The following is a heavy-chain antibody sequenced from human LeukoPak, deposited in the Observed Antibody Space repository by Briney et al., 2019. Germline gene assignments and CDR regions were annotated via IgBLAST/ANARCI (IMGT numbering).Heavy chain of an antibody. D-gene: IGHD3-22*01. V-gene: IGHV1-46*01. Sequence: GASVKVSCKASGYTFTSYYMHWVRQAPGQGLEWMGIINPSGGNTNYAQKLQGRVTMTTDTSTSTAYMELRSLRSDDTAVYYCARDSYYYDSSGYYYDWGQGTLVTVSS. CDR1: GYTFTSYY. CDR2: INPSGGNT. CDR3: ARDSYYYDSSGYYYD. J-gene: IGHJ4*02.